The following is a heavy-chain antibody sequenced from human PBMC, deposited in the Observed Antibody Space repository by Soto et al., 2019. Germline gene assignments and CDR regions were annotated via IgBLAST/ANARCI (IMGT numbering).Heavy chain of an antibody. Sequence: SETLSLTCSVSGGSINSYWWSWIRQPAGKGLEWIGRVYSSGTTDYNPSPNSRATMSVEASKNQFSLKLSSVTAADTAVYYCARDIGSYAYGEGYWGQGIQVTVSS. CDR3: ARDIGSYAYGEGY. CDR2: VYSSGTT. V-gene: IGHV4-4*07. D-gene: IGHD3-10*01. J-gene: IGHJ4*02. CDR1: GGSINSYW.